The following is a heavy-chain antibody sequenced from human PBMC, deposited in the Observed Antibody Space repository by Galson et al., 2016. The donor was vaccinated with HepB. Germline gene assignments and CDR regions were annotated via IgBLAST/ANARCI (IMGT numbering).Heavy chain of an antibody. Sequence: SLRLSCAASGFTFSRYSMNWVRQAPGRGLEWVASISSGSTYMYYVDSVKGRFTVSRDNAKNSLYLQMNSLRAEDTAVYFCARGPSDSDFGSYFDSWGQGALVTVSS. CDR3: ARGPSDSDFGSYFDS. CDR2: ISSGSTYM. J-gene: IGHJ5*01. D-gene: IGHD3-3*01. CDR1: GFTFSRYS. V-gene: IGHV3-21*01.